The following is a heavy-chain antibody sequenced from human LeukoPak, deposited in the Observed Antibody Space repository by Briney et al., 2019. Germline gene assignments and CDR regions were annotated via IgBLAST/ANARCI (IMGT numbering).Heavy chain of an antibody. J-gene: IGHJ4*02. Sequence: SVKVSCKASGGTFSSYAISWVRQAPGQGLEWMGRIIPIFGIANYAQKFQGRVTITADKSTSTAYMELSSLRSEDTAVYYSAREADDGSSPLDYWGQGTLVTVSS. V-gene: IGHV1-69*04. CDR2: IIPIFGIA. CDR3: AREADDGSSPLDY. D-gene: IGHD6-13*01. CDR1: GGTFSSYA.